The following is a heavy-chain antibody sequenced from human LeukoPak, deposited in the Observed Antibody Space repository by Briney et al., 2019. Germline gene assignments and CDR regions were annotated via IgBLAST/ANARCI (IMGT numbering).Heavy chain of an antibody. CDR3: ARLDGSQNYPDF. Sequence: GESLKISCEVSGYNFASCWIVWVRQMSGKGLEWMGIIYPDDSDTTYSPSFQGQVTFSADKSINTAYLEWSSLKASDTAMYYCARLDGSQNYPDFWGQGTLVTVPS. J-gene: IGHJ4*01. V-gene: IGHV5-51*01. D-gene: IGHD3-10*01. CDR1: GYNFASCW. CDR2: IYPDDSDT.